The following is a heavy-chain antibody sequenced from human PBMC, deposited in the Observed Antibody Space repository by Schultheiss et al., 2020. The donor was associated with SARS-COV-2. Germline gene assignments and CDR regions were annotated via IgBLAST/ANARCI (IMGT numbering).Heavy chain of an antibody. CDR3: ARVGTSGWYEIDY. V-gene: IGHV3-21*01. CDR2: ISSSSSYI. J-gene: IGHJ4*02. D-gene: IGHD6-19*01. Sequence: GGSLRLSCAASGFTFSSYEMNWVRQAPGKGLEWVSSISSSSSYIYYADSVKGRFTISRDNAKNSLYLQMNSLRDEDTAVYYCARVGTSGWYEIDYWGQGTLVTVSS. CDR1: GFTFSSYE.